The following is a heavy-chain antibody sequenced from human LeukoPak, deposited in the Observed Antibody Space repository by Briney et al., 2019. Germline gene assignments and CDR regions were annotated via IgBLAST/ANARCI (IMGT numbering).Heavy chain of an antibody. V-gene: IGHV1-3*01. D-gene: IGHD2-21*02. J-gene: IGHJ4*02. CDR1: GYTFTSYA. CDR2: INAGNGNT. CDR3: ARPGEGCRGGDCYTAPYFDY. Sequence: GASVKVSCKASGYTFTSYAMHWVRQAPGQRLEWMGWINAGNGNTKYSQKFQGRVTITRDTSASTAYMELSSLRSEDTAVYYCARPGEGCRGGDCYTAPYFDYWGQGTLVTVSS.